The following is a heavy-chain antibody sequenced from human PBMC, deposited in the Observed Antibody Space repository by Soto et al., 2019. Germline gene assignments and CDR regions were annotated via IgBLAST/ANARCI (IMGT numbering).Heavy chain of an antibody. Sequence: SGPTLVNPTQTLTLPCILSGFSVISNGARVGCIRQPPGKALEWLALIYWDDDKKYNPSLKSRLTITKDTSENQVVLTLTDVDPADTATYYCVHGTLGSYGHVYFDYWGQGTLVTVSS. CDR2: IYWDDDK. CDR1: GFSVISNGAR. V-gene: IGHV2-5*02. CDR3: VHGTLGSYGHVYFDY. D-gene: IGHD5-18*01. J-gene: IGHJ4*02.